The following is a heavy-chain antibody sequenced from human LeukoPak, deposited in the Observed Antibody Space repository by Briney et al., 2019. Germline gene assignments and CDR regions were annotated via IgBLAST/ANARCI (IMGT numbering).Heavy chain of an antibody. Sequence: SGPTLVKPTQTLTLTCTFSGFSLSTSGVGVGWIRQPPGKALEWLALIYWNDDKRYSPSLKSRLTITKDTSKDQVVLTMTNMDPVDTATYYCAHRSGAPPYYDILTGYYPPEPFDYWGQGTLVTVSS. D-gene: IGHD3-9*01. CDR2: IYWNDDK. V-gene: IGHV2-5*01. CDR3: AHRSGAPPYYDILTGYYPPEPFDY. J-gene: IGHJ4*02. CDR1: GFSLSTSGVG.